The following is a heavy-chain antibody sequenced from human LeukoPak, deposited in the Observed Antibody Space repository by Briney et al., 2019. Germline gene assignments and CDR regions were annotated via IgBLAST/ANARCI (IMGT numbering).Heavy chain of an antibody. D-gene: IGHD6-13*01. CDR1: GFTFSSYA. CDR3: ARSQSSSLIDY. CDR2: IWYDGTSK. J-gene: IGHJ4*02. Sequence: GGSLRLSCAASGFTFSSYAMSWVRQAPGKGLEWVAVIWYDGTSKDYADSVKGRFTFSRDNSKNTLYLQMNSLTVEDTAVYYCARSQSSSLIDYWGQGTLVTVSS. V-gene: IGHV3-33*08.